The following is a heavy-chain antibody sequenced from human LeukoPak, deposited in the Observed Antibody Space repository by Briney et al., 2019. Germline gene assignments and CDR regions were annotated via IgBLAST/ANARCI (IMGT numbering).Heavy chain of an antibody. CDR2: IYYSGST. D-gene: IGHD4-17*01. CDR1: GGSISSYY. Sequence: SETLSLTCTVSGGSISSYYWSWIRQPPGKGLEWIGYIYYSGSTNFNPSLMTRVTISIDASRNQFSMNLNSVTAADTAVYYCARQNYSDDGYFQLWGQGILVTVSS. V-gene: IGHV4-59*08. J-gene: IGHJ1*01. CDR3: ARQNYSDDGYFQL.